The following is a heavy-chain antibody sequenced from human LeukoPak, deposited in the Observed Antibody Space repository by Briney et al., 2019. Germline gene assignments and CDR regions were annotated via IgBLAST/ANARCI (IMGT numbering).Heavy chain of an antibody. V-gene: IGHV5-10-1*01. Sequence: GESLRISCKGSGYSFTSYWISRVRQMPGKGLEWMGRIDPSDSYTNYSPSFQGHVTISADKSINTAYLQWSSLKASDTAMYYCARLEALYNWFDPWGQGTLVTVSS. J-gene: IGHJ5*02. CDR3: ARLEALYNWFDP. D-gene: IGHD2/OR15-2a*01. CDR1: GYSFTSYW. CDR2: IDPSDSYT.